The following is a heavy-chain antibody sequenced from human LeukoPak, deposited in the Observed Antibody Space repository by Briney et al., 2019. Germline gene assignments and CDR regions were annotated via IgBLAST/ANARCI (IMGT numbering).Heavy chain of an antibody. J-gene: IGHJ4*02. CDR1: GLTLRNYW. Sequence: GGSLRLSCAGSGLTLRNYWLTWVRQGPGKGLEWVANINREGAGIAYLPSVEGRFTISRDDAKDSVSLQMNSLRPEHTATYFCERGEYIGNGNLYWGQGTLVTVSS. CDR3: ERGEYIGNGNLY. D-gene: IGHD4-23*01. CDR2: INREGAGI. V-gene: IGHV3-7*01.